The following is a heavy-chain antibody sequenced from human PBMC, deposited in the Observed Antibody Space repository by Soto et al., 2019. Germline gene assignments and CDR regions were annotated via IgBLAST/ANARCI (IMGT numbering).Heavy chain of an antibody. CDR2: ISYDGSNK. J-gene: IGHJ3*02. CDR3: AKDEGYCSGGSCYLGGAFDI. Sequence: GGSLRLSCAASGFTFSSYGMHWVRQAPGKGLEWVAVISYDGSNKYYADSVKGRFTISRDNSKNTLYLQMNSLRAEDTAVYYCAKDEGYCSGGSCYLGGAFDIWGQGTMVTVS. D-gene: IGHD2-15*01. V-gene: IGHV3-30*18. CDR1: GFTFSSYG.